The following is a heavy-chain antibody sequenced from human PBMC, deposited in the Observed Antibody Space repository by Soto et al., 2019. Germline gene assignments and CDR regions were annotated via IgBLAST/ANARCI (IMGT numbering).Heavy chain of an antibody. V-gene: IGHV4-34*01. CDR1: GGSFSGYY. D-gene: IGHD6-19*01. CDR2: INHSGST. CDR3: ARGRGGWYTYYYYYYGMDV. J-gene: IGHJ6*02. Sequence: SETLSLTCAVYGGSFSGYYWSWIRQPPGKGLEWIGEINHSGSTNYNPSLKSRVTISVDTSKNQFSLKLSSVTAADTAVYYCARGRGGWYTYYYYYYGMDVWGQGTTVTAS.